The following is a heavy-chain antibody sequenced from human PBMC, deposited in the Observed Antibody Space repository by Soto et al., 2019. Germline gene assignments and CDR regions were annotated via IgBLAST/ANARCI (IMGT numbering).Heavy chain of an antibody. V-gene: IGHV5-10-1*01. Sequence: HGESLKISCKGSGYSFTSYWISWVRQIPGKGLEWMGRIDPSDSYTNYSPSFQGHVTISADKSISTAYLQWSSLKASDTAMYYCARTHYDFWLNWFDPWGQGTLVTVSS. J-gene: IGHJ5*02. CDR2: IDPSDSYT. CDR3: ARTHYDFWLNWFDP. D-gene: IGHD3-3*01. CDR1: GYSFTSYW.